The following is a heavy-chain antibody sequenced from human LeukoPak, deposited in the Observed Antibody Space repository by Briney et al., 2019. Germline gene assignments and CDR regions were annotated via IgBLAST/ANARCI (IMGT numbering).Heavy chain of an antibody. Sequence: SVKVSCKASGGTFSSYAISWVRQAPGQGLEWMGGIIPIFGTAIYAQKFQGRVTMTEDTSTDTAYMELSSLRSEDTAVYYCATDAWSGYHHAFDIWGQGTMVTVSS. CDR3: ATDAWSGYHHAFDI. CDR2: IIPIFGTA. J-gene: IGHJ3*02. D-gene: IGHD3-3*01. V-gene: IGHV1-69*06. CDR1: GGTFSSYA.